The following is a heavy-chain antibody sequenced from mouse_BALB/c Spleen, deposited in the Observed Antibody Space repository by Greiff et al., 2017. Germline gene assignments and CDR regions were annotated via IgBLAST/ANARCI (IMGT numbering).Heavy chain of an antibody. V-gene: IGHV1S81*02. Sequence: QVQLQQPGAELVKPGASVKLSCKASGYTFTSYYMYWVKQRPGQGLEWIGGINPSNGGTNFNEKFKSKATLTVDKSSSTAYMQLSSLTSEDSAVYYCTRGEGSRYDDYFDYWGQGTTLTVSS. CDR1: GYTFTSYY. D-gene: IGHD2-14*01. J-gene: IGHJ2*01. CDR3: TRGEGSRYDDYFDY. CDR2: INPSNGGT.